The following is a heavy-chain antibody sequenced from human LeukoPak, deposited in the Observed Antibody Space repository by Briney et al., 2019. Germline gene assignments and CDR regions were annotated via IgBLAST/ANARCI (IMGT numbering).Heavy chain of an antibody. D-gene: IGHD4-11*01. CDR1: GDSFSSGYS. CDR3: ARDNYGAFDF. J-gene: IGHJ4*02. V-gene: IGHV4-38-2*02. Sequence: SETLSLTCAVSGDSFSSGYSWGWIRQPPGKGLEWIASINHTGSTYYSPSLKSRVTMSLDTSKNQFSLRLRSVTAADTAVYYCARDNYGAFDFWGQGTLVTVSS. CDR2: INHTGST.